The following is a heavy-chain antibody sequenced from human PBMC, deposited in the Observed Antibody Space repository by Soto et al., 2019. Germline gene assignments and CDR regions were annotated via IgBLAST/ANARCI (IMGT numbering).Heavy chain of an antibody. Sequence: SETLSLTCTVSGGSISSYYWSWIRQPAGKGLEWIGRIYTSGSTNYNPSLKSRVTMSVDTSKNQFSLKLSSVTAADTAVYYCARQSIVATSPDAPNWFDPWGQGTLVTVSS. CDR3: ARQSIVATSPDAPNWFDP. D-gene: IGHD5-12*01. CDR2: IYTSGST. CDR1: GGSISSYY. J-gene: IGHJ5*02. V-gene: IGHV4-4*07.